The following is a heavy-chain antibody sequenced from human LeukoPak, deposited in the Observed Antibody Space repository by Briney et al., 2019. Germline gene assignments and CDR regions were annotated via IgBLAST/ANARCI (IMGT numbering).Heavy chain of an antibody. CDR1: GFTVSSNY. CDR2: IYSGGST. D-gene: IGHD3-10*01. CDR3: AKEDYYGSGSYSN. Sequence: GGSLRLSCAASGFTVSSNYMSWVRQAPGKGLEWVSVIYSGGSTYYADSVKGRFTISRDNSKNTLYLQMNSLRAEDTAVYYCAKEDYYGSGSYSNWGQGTLVTVSS. J-gene: IGHJ4*02. V-gene: IGHV3-53*01.